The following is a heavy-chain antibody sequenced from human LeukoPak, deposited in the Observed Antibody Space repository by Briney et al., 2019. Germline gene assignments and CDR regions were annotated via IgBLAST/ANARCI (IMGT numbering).Heavy chain of an antibody. D-gene: IGHD6-19*01. J-gene: IGHJ5*02. CDR3: AARGLERDNWQWLVQGNWFDP. CDR2: FDPEDGET. V-gene: IGHV1-24*01. Sequence: ASVKVSCKVSGYTLTELSMHWVRQAPGKGLEWMGGFDPEDGETIYAQKFQGRVTMTEDTSTDTAYMELSSLRSEDTAVYYCAARGLERDNWQWLVQGNWFDPWGQGTLVTVSS. CDR1: GYTLTELS.